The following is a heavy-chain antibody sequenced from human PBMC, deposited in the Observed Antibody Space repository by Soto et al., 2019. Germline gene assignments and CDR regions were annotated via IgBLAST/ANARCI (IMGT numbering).Heavy chain of an antibody. D-gene: IGHD3-16*01. J-gene: IGHJ4*02. V-gene: IGHV4-31*03. CDR1: GGSISSGGYY. CDR3: TTDDMMGAYYFDY. Sequence: SETLSLTCTVYGGSISSGGYYWSWIRQHPGKGLEWIGYIYYSGSTYYSPSLKSRVTISVDTSKNQFSLKLSSVTAADTAVYYCTTDDMMGAYYFDYWGQGTLVTVSS. CDR2: IYYSGST.